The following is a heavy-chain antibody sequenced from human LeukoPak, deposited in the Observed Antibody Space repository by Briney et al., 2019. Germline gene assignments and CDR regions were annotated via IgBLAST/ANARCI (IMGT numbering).Heavy chain of an antibody. CDR1: GFTFSSYW. CDR3: ARGNPWLTNAFDI. V-gene: IGHV3-7*01. D-gene: IGHD3-22*01. Sequence: PGGSLRLSCAASGFTFSSYWMSWVRQAPGKGLEWVANIKQDGSEKYYVDSVKGRFTISRDNAKNSLYLQMNSLRAEDTAVYYCARGNPWLTNAFDIWGQGTMVTVSS. CDR2: IKQDGSEK. J-gene: IGHJ3*02.